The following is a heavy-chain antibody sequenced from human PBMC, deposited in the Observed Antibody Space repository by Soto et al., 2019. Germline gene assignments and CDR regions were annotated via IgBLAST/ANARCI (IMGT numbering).Heavy chain of an antibody. Sequence: GSLRLSCAASGFTFSSYATSWVRQAPGKGLEWVSVIRSSGDRTYYADSVKGRFTISRDNSKNTLYMQVNSLRAEDTAVYYCAKQQGPGTPYYYAMDVWGQGTTVTVSS. CDR1: GFTFSSYA. D-gene: IGHD1-1*01. J-gene: IGHJ6*02. CDR3: AKQQGPGTPYYYAMDV. CDR2: IRSSGDRT. V-gene: IGHV3-23*01.